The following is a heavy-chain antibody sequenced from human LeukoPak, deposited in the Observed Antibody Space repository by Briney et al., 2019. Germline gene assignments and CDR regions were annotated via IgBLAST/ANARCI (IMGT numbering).Heavy chain of an antibody. J-gene: IGHJ4*02. CDR3: ARGWLAETTVVTPYNY. CDR1: GYTFTSYG. Sequence: ASVKVSCKASGYTFTSYGISWVRQAPGKGLEWMGGFDPEDGETIYAQKFQGRVTITAVESMSTAYMELSSLRSEDTAVYYCARGWLAETTVVTPYNYWGQGTLVTVSS. CDR2: FDPEDGET. V-gene: IGHV1-69*13. D-gene: IGHD4-23*01.